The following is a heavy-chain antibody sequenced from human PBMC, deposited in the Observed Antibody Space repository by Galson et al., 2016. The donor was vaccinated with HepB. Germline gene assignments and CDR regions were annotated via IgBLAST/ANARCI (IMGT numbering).Heavy chain of an antibody. Sequence: SLRLSCAGSGFTFRNYGMHWVRQAPGKGLEWVAVISYDESIKYYADPGKGRFTISRDNSKNTLYLQMSSLRAEETPVYYCATNGDGYNYFLYWGQGTLVTVSS. D-gene: IGHD5-24*01. CDR2: ISYDESIK. CDR3: ATNGDGYNYFLY. CDR1: GFTFRNYG. V-gene: IGHV3-30*03. J-gene: IGHJ4*02.